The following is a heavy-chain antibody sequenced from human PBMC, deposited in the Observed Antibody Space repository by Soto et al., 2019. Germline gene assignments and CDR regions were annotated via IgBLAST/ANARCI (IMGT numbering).Heavy chain of an antibody. V-gene: IGHV3-23*01. CDR3: AKSLLDYDYYYGMDV. CDR2: ISGSGGST. CDR1: GFTYSSYA. J-gene: IGHJ6*02. Sequence: EVQLLESGGGLVQPGGSLRLSCAASGFTYSSYAMSWVRQAPGKGLEWVSAISGSGGSTYYADSVKGRFTISRDNSKNTLYLQMNSLRAEDTAVYYCAKSLLDYDYYYGMDVWGQGTTVTVSS. D-gene: IGHD3-3*01.